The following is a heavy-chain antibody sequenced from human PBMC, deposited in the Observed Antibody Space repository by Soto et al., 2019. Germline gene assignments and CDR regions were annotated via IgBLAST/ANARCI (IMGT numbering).Heavy chain of an antibody. J-gene: IGHJ4*02. CDR2: IYPSDSDI. CDR3: ARLSGHFGDYDAYFDY. D-gene: IGHD4-17*01. Sequence: EVQLVQSGAEVKKPGESLKISCKGSGYSFTNYWIGWVRQMPGKGLEWVGIIYPSDSDIRYSPSFQGQVTISADRSTSTAYLLWSSLKASDTAMFYCARLSGHFGDYDAYFDYWGQGTLVTVSS. CDR1: GYSFTNYW. V-gene: IGHV5-51*03.